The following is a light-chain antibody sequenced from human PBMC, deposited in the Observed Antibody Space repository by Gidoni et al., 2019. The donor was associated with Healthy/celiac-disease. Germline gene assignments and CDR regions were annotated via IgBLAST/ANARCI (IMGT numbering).Light chain of an antibody. Sequence: EIVLTQSPATLSLSPGERATLSCRASQSVSSYLAWYQQKPGQAPRLLIYDASNRATGIPARFSGSGSGTDFTLTISSLEPEDFAVYYGQQRSNWPPLTFGGGTKVKIK. CDR2: DAS. CDR1: QSVSSY. V-gene: IGKV3-11*01. J-gene: IGKJ4*01. CDR3: QQRSNWPPLT.